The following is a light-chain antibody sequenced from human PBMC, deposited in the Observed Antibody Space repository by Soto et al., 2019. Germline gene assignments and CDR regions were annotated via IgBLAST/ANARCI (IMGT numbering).Light chain of an antibody. Sequence: QLVLTQSPSASASLGASVKLTCTLSSGHSNNAVAWHQQQPEKGPRYLMKLNSDGSHTKGDGIPDRFSGSRSGTERYLTISSLQSEDEADYHCQTWGTGIHVVFGGGTKVTVL. J-gene: IGLJ2*01. CDR2: LNSDGSH. CDR3: QTWGTGIHVV. V-gene: IGLV4-69*01. CDR1: SGHSNNA.